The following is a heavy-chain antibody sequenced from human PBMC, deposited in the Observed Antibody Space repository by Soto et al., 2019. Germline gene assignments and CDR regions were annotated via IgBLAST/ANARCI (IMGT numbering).Heavy chain of an antibody. CDR2: IVPLLGTA. CDR1: GDIFSSYP. Sequence: QVQLVQSGAEVQKPGSSVKVSCKASGDIFSSYPFSWVRQAPGQGLEWMGGIVPLLGTADYAQKFQDRVTIAADDSTSSVYMELSSLRSDDTAVYYCARDRGSQYWYVGGWGRGALVCVSS. V-gene: IGHV1-69*01. D-gene: IGHD3-16*01. CDR3: ARDRGSQYWYVGG. J-gene: IGHJ2*01.